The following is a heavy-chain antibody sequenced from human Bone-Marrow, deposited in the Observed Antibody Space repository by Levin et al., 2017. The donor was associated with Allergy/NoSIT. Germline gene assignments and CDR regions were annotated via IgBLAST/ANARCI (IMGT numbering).Heavy chain of an antibody. D-gene: IGHD5-24*01. CDR1: GYTLTKNI. CDR2: INADNGNT. J-gene: IGHJ4*02. Sequence: GESLKISCKASGYTLTKNIIHWVRQAPGQRLEWMGWINADNGNTKYSQNFQGRVTVTRDTSATTVYMELSSLRSEDTALYYCARDANGYSYDCFDYWGQGTLVTVSS. CDR3: ARDANGYSYDCFDY. V-gene: IGHV1-3*01.